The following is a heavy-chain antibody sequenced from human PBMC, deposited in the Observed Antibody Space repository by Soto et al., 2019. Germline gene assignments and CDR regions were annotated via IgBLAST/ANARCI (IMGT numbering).Heavy chain of an antibody. CDR3: AIGTSRGYSYGNDRTAAHNWFDP. D-gene: IGHD5-18*01. CDR1: GYSFTSYW. V-gene: IGHV5-51*01. J-gene: IGHJ5*02. Sequence: PGESLKISCKGSGYSFTSYWIGWVRQMPGKGLEWMGIIYPGDSDTRYSPSFQGQVTISADKSISTAYLQWSSLKASGTAMYYCAIGTSRGYSYGNDRTAAHNWFDPWGQGTLVTVSS. CDR2: IYPGDSDT.